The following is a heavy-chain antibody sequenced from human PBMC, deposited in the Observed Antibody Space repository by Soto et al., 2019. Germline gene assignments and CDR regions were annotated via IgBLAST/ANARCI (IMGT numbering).Heavy chain of an antibody. CDR3: AKDRGLAESGTWSHYYYGMDV. D-gene: IGHD1-26*01. CDR1: GFTLTNNG. CDR2: ISSDGSSY. J-gene: IGHJ6*02. Sequence: QVQLLESGGGVVQPGSSLRLSCVASGFTLTNNGMHWVRQAPGQGLEWVAVISSDGSSYYYGDSVRGRFTISRDTSKNTLFLEMNSLTTADTAVYYCAKDRGLAESGTWSHYYYGMDVWGQGTSVTVS. V-gene: IGHV3-30*18.